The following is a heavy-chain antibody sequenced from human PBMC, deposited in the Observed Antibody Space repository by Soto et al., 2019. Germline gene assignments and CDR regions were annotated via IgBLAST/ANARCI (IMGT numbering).Heavy chain of an antibody. CDR2: IRSRGSFM. J-gene: IGHJ5*01. Sequence: EVQLVESGGGLVKPGGSLRLSCAASGFSFSIDSMGWVRQAPVKGLEWVSSIRSRGSFMNYADSVKGRFTISRDNAKNSLYLQLSSLKDEDTAVYYCARYPPTGTTFDWFDSWGQGTLVTVSS. D-gene: IGHD1-7*01. CDR3: ARYPPTGTTFDWFDS. CDR1: GFSFSIDS. V-gene: IGHV3-21*01.